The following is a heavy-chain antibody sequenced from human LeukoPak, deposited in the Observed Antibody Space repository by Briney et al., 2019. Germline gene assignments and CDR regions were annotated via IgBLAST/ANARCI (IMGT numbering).Heavy chain of an antibody. CDR1: GGSISSDASY. CDR2: IYYSGSP. V-gene: IGHV4-39*01. CDR3: ARLFSSGWEYHNGMDV. Sequence: SGTLSLTCTVSGGSISSDASYWAWIRQPPGKGLEWIGSIYYSGSPYYNPSLKSRITLSIDTSKNQFSLKLSYVTAADPAVFFCARLFSSGWEYHNGMDVWGQGTTITVSS. J-gene: IGHJ6*02. D-gene: IGHD6-19*01.